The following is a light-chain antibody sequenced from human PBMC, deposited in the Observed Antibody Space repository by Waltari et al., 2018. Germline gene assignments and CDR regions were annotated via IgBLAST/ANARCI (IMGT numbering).Light chain of an antibody. CDR1: GTDVGGYTY. CDR3: SSYTSSSTPYV. Sequence: QSALTQPASVSGPPAQSITIPCPGTGTDVGGYTYVPWYQQHTGKAPKLMIYEVSNRPSGVSNRFSGSKSGNTASLTISVLQAEDEADYYCSSYTSSSTPYVFGTGTKVTVL. CDR2: EVS. V-gene: IGLV2-14*01. J-gene: IGLJ1*01.